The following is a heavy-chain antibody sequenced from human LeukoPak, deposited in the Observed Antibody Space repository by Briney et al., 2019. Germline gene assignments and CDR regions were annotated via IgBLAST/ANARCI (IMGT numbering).Heavy chain of an antibody. CDR2: ISGDGGST. Sequence: GGSLRLSCAASGFTFDDYAMHWVRQAPGKGLEWVSLISGDGGSTYYADSVKGRFTISRDNSKNSLYLQMNSLRTEDTALYYRAKTRVAAAEVAWFDPWGQGTLVTVSS. CDR1: GFTFDDYA. J-gene: IGHJ5*02. D-gene: IGHD6-13*01. V-gene: IGHV3-43*02. CDR3: AKTRVAAAEVAWFDP.